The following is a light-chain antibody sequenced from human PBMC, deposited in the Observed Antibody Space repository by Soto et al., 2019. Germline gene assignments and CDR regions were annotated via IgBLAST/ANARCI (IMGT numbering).Light chain of an antibody. CDR3: MQGTHWPIT. CDR1: QSLVYSDGNIY. Sequence: DVVMTQSPLSLPVTLGQPASISCRSSQSLVYSDGNIYVNWFQQRPGRSPRRLIYKVSNRDSGVPARFSGSGSGTDFALKISRVEAEDVGVDYCMQGTHWPITFGQGTRLEIK. CDR2: KVS. V-gene: IGKV2-30*01. J-gene: IGKJ5*01.